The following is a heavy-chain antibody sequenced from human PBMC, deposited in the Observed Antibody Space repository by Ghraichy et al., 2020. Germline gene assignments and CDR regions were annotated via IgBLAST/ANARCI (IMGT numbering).Heavy chain of an antibody. V-gene: IGHV1-2*06. J-gene: IGHJ4*02. D-gene: IGHD3-22*01. CDR3: ARESRPLVEYYYDSSGYPLDY. CDR1: GYTFTGYY. CDR2: INPNSGGT. Sequence: ASVKVSCKASGYTFTGYYMHWVRQAPGQGLEWMGRINPNSGGTNYAQKFQGRVTMTRDTSISTAYMELSRLRSDDTAVYYCARESRPLVEYYYDSSGYPLDYWGQGTLVTVSS.